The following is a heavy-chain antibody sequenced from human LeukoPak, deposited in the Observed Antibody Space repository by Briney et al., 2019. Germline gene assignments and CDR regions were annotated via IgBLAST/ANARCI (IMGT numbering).Heavy chain of an antibody. CDR1: GFTFDDYA. CDR2: IRWNSGSM. Sequence: PGRSLRLSCAAAGFTFDDYAMHWVRHAPEKGLGWVSGIRWNSGSMCYAASVRGRFTISRDNAKNSLNLQMNILRAEDMALYYCAKGYGSSWYPLWFDPWGQGTLVTVSS. J-gene: IGHJ5*02. CDR3: AKGYGSSWYPLWFDP. D-gene: IGHD6-13*01. V-gene: IGHV3-9*03.